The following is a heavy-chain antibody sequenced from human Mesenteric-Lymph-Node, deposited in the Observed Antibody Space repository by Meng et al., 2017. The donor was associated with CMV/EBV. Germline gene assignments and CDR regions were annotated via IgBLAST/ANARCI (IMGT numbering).Heavy chain of an antibody. CDR2: ISSSGSTI. Sequence: GESLKISCAASGFTFSSYEMNWVRQAPGKGLEWVSYISSSGSTIYYADSVKGRFTISRDNAENSLYLQMNSLRVEDTAVYYCARGYYQRHAFDIWGQGTMVTVSS. V-gene: IGHV3-48*03. CDR1: GFTFSSYE. D-gene: IGHD2-2*01. CDR3: ARGYYQRHAFDI. J-gene: IGHJ3*02.